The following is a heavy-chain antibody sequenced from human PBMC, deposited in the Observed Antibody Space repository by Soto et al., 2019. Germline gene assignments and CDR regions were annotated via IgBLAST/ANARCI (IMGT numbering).Heavy chain of an antibody. CDR2: INHSGST. D-gene: IGHD3-22*01. CDR1: GGSFSGYY. Sequence: PSETLSLTCAVYGGSFSGYYWSWIRQPPGKGLEWIGEINHSGSTNYNPSLKSRVTISVDTSKNQFSLKLSSVTAADTAVYYCARGRDYYDSSLDFDYWSQGNLVTVSS. V-gene: IGHV4-34*01. J-gene: IGHJ4*02. CDR3: ARGRDYYDSSLDFDY.